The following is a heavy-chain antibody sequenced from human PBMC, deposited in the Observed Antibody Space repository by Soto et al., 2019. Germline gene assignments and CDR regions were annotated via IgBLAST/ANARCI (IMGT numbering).Heavy chain of an antibody. D-gene: IGHD1-26*01. V-gene: IGHV5-10-1*01. CDR2: IDPSDSQT. J-gene: IGHJ6*02. Sequence: PGESLKISCKGSGYSFAGYWITWVRQKSGKGLEWMGRIDPSDSQTYYSPSFQGHVTISADKSISTAYLQWSSLKASDTAMYYCASSISGSYYYYYGMDVWGQGTTVTVSS. CDR1: GYSFAGYW. CDR3: ASSISGSYYYYYGMDV.